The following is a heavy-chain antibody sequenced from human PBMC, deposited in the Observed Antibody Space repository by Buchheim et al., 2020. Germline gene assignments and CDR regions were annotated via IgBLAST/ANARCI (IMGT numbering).Heavy chain of an antibody. V-gene: IGHV1-2*04. Sequence: QVQLVQSGAEVKKPGASVKVSCKASGYTFTGYYMHWVRQAPGQGLEWMGWINPNSGGTNYAQKFQGWVTMTRDTYISTAYMELSRLRSDDTAVYYCARDLGSGSYFRKRHYGMDVWGQGTT. CDR3: ARDLGSGSYFRKRHYGMDV. CDR1: GYTFTGYY. J-gene: IGHJ6*02. D-gene: IGHD3-10*02. CDR2: INPNSGGT.